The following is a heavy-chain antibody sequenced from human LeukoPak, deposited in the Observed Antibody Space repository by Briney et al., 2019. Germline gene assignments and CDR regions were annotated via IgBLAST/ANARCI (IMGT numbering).Heavy chain of an antibody. Sequence: PGGSLRLSCAASAFTVSSNHMNWVRQAPGEGLEWVSVIHSFSRTDYADSMKGRFTISRDNSKNTLYLQMNSLRDEDTAVYYCLPNGPNYFMDVWGQGTTVTVSS. J-gene: IGHJ6*03. V-gene: IGHV3-66*03. CDR1: AFTVSSNH. D-gene: IGHD1-1*01. CDR3: LPNGPNYFMDV. CDR2: IHSFSRT.